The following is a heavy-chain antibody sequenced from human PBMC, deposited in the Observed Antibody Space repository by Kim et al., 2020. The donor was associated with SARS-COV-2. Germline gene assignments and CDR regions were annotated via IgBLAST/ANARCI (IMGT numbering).Heavy chain of an antibody. D-gene: IGHD3-3*01. J-gene: IGHJ6*03. V-gene: IGHV3-73*01. CDR2: IRSKANSYAT. Sequence: GGSLRLSCAASGFTFSGSAMHWVRQASGKGLEWVGRIRSKANSYATAYAASVKGRFTISRDDSKNTAYLQMNSLKTEDTAVYYCTRSITIFGVVTKGGDMDVWGKGTTVTVSS. CDR1: GFTFSGSA. CDR3: TRSITIFGVVTKGGDMDV.